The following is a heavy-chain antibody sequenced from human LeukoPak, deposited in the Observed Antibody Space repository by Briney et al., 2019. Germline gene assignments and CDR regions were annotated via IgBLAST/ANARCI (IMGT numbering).Heavy chain of an antibody. V-gene: IGHV4-61*01. CDR2: IYYTGST. Sequence: SETLSLTCTVSGVAVSSGNYYWSWIRQPPGKGLEWIGHIYYTGSTSYNPSLMSRVTMSVDAPKNQLSLKVGSVTAADTAVYYCAREEVTSAWFPFDFWGRGALVTVSS. J-gene: IGHJ4*02. D-gene: IGHD6-19*01. CDR1: GVAVSSGNYY. CDR3: AREEVTSAWFPFDF.